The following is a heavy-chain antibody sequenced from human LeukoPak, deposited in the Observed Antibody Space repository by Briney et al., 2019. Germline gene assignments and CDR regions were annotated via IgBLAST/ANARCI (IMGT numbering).Heavy chain of an antibody. V-gene: IGHV4-4*02. D-gene: IGHD5-18*01. J-gene: IGHJ5*02. CDR3: ARLVRDTAAAEP. Sequence: SETLSLTCVVSGGSVSSSKWWSWVRQPPGKGLEWIGEINHRGSTNYSPSLKSRVTMSGDTSKNQFSLKLSSVTAADTAVYYCARLVRDTAAAEPWGQGTLVTVSS. CDR2: INHRGST. CDR1: GGSVSSSKW.